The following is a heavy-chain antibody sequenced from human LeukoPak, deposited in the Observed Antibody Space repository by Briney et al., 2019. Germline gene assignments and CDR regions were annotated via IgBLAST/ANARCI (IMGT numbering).Heavy chain of an antibody. CDR2: INPNSGNT. J-gene: IGHJ3*02. D-gene: IGHD1-26*01. V-gene: IGHV1-8*01. CDR1: GYTFTSYD. CDR3: ATDRFMVGVIHIAFDI. Sequence: GASVKVSCKASGYTFTSYDINWVRQATGQGLEWMGWINPNSGNTGYAQKFQGRVTMTEDTSTDTAYMELSSLRSEDTAVYYCATDRFMVGVIHIAFDIWGQGTMVTVSS.